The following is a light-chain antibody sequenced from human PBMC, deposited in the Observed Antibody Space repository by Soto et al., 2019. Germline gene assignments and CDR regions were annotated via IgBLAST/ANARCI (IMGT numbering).Light chain of an antibody. CDR2: DVS. Sequence: QSALTQPASVSGSPGQSITISCTGTSSDIGGYNYVSWYQQHPGKAPKLMIYDVSNRPSGVSNRFSGSKSGNTASLTISGLQAEDEADYYCASYTITDTVVSGGGPKLTVL. V-gene: IGLV2-14*03. J-gene: IGLJ2*01. CDR1: SSDIGGYNY. CDR3: ASYTITDTVV.